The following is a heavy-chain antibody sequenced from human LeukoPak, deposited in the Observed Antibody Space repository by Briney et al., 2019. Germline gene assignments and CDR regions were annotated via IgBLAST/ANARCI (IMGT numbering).Heavy chain of an antibody. V-gene: IGHV4-34*01. D-gene: IGHD2-2*01. CDR2: INHSGST. CDR3: ARLGDISNRPAAMQDWFDP. CDR1: GGSFSGYY. Sequence: SETLSLTCAVYGGSFSGYYWSWIRQPPGKGLEWIGEINHSGSTNYNPSLKSRVTISVDTSKYQFSLKLSSVTAADTAVYYCARLGDISNRPAAMQDWFDPWGQGTLVTVSS. J-gene: IGHJ5*02.